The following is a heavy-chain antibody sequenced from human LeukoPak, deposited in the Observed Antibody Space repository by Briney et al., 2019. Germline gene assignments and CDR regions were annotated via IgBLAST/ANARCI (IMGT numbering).Heavy chain of an antibody. CDR1: GFTFSSYA. D-gene: IGHD6-13*01. CDR3: ARLGGRSSWFSYDY. J-gene: IGHJ4*02. CDR2: ISYDGSNK. Sequence: GRSLRLSCAASGFTFSSYAMHWVRQAPGKGLEWAAVISYDGSNKYYADSVKGRFTISRDNSKNTLYLQMNSLRAEDTAVYYCARLGGRSSWFSYDYWGQGTLVTVSS. V-gene: IGHV3-30-3*01.